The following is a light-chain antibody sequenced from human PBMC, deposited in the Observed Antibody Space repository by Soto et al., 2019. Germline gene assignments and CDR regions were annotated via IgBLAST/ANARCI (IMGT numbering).Light chain of an antibody. V-gene: IGKV1-5*01. CDR2: DAS. CDR3: QQYNSYPWT. Sequence: DIEMTQSPATLSASLGDRVTITCRASQSISRWFAWYQQKPGKAPKLLIYDASSLESGVPSRFRGSGSGTEFTLTISSLQPDDFETYYCQQYNSYPWTFGQGTKVDIK. CDR1: QSISRW. J-gene: IGKJ1*01.